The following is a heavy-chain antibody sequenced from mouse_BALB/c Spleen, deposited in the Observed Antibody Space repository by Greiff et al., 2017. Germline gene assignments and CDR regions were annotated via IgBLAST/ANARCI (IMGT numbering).Heavy chain of an antibody. CDR1: GYTFSSYW. D-gene: IGHD2-10*01. V-gene: IGHV1-9*01. CDR3: ARPSYYGNHYYAMDD. CDR2: ILPGSGST. Sequence: QVQLKQSGAELMKPGASVKISCKATGYTFSSYWIEWVKQRPGHGLEWIGEILPGSGSTNYNEKFKGKATFTAETSSNTAYMQLSSLTSEDSAVYYCARPSYYGNHYYAMDDWGQGTSVTVSS. J-gene: IGHJ4*01.